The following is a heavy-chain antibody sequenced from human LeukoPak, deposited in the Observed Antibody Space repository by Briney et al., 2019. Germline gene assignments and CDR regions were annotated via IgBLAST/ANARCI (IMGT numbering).Heavy chain of an antibody. CDR1: GFTFSSYT. J-gene: IGHJ3*02. Sequence: GRSLRLSCAASGFTFSSYTMHWVRQAPGKGLEWVAFISYHGSNKNSADSVKGRFTISRDTSRNTLYLQMNSLRPDDTAVYYCARDRHYYESSGFYPDAFDIWGQGTMVTVSS. D-gene: IGHD3-22*01. CDR3: ARDRHYYESSGFYPDAFDI. CDR2: ISYHGSNK. V-gene: IGHV3-30*01.